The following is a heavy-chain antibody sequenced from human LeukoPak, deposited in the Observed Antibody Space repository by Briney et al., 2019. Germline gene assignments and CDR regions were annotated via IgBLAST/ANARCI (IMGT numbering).Heavy chain of an antibody. Sequence: GGSLRLSCAASGFTFSSYAMHWVRQAPGKGLEWVAVISYGGSNKYYADSVKGRFTISRDNSKNTLYLQMNSLRAEDTAVYYCARVVGSYPNYYYYGMDVWGQGTTVTVSS. CDR1: GFTFSSYA. D-gene: IGHD1-26*01. CDR3: ARVVGSYPNYYYYGMDV. V-gene: IGHV3-30*04. J-gene: IGHJ6*02. CDR2: ISYGGSNK.